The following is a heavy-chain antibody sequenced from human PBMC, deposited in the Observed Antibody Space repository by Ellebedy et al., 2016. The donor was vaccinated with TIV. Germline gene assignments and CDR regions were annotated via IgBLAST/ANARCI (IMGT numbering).Heavy chain of an antibody. CDR3: ARYDYASSFDH. CDR2: IYSGGDT. V-gene: IGHV3-53*01. D-gene: IGHD4-17*01. J-gene: IGHJ4*02. CDR1: GFTVGNNY. Sequence: GESLKISCTASGFTVGNNYMNWLRQAPGKGLEWVSLIYSGGDTVYADSVKGRFTISRENSQNMVFLEMNSLRDEDTAVYYCARYDYASSFDHWGQGTLVTVSS.